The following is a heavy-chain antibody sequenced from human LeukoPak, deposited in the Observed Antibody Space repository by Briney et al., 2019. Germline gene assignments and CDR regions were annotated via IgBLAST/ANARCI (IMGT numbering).Heavy chain of an antibody. V-gene: IGHV4-59*01. CDR3: ARTYSSSVPFDY. CDR1: GGSISSYY. D-gene: IGHD6-6*01. J-gene: IGHJ4*02. Sequence: PSETLSLTCPVSGGSISSYYWSWIRQPPGKGLEWIGYIYYSGSTNYNPSLKSRVTISVDTSKNQFSLKLSSVTAADTAVYYCARTYSSSVPFDYWGQGTLVTVSS. CDR2: IYYSGST.